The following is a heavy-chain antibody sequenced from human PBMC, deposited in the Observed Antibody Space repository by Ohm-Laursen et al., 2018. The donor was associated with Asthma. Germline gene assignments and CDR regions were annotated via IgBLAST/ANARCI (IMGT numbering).Heavy chain of an antibody. D-gene: IGHD4-17*01. CDR1: GLTFSSYG. CDR3: ARDHRLSTVTYGY. V-gene: IGHV3-30*03. J-gene: IGHJ4*02. Sequence: SLRLSCSASGLTFSSYGIHWVRQAPGKGLEWVTLISIDGSNKYYADSVKGRFTISRDNSKNTLYLQMNSLRAEDTAVYYCARDHRLSTVTYGYWGQGTLVTVSS. CDR2: ISIDGSNK.